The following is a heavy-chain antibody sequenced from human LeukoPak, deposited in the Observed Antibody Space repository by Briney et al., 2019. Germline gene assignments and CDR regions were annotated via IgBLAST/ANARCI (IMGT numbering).Heavy chain of an antibody. J-gene: IGHJ6*02. CDR2: IYYSGST. V-gene: IGHV4-59*08. CDR1: GGSISSYY. CDR3: ARLRGDYVYYYYGMDV. D-gene: IGHD4-17*01. Sequence: PSETLSLTCTVSGGSISSYYWSWIRQPPGKGLEWIGYIYYSGSTNYNPSLKSRVTISVDTSKNQSSLKLSSVTAADTAVYYCARLRGDYVYYYYGMDVWGQGTTVTVSS.